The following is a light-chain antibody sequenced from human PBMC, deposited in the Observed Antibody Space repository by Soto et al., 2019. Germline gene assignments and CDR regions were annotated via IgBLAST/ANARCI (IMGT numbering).Light chain of an antibody. J-gene: IGKJ1*01. CDR2: KAY. Sequence: DIQMTQSPSTLSGSVGDRVTITCRASQTISSWLAWYQQKPGKAPKLLIYKAYTLKSGVPSRFSGSGSGTEFTLTISRLQPDDFATYYCQHYNSYSEAFGQGTKVEL. CDR1: QTISSW. CDR3: QHYNSYSEA. V-gene: IGKV1-5*03.